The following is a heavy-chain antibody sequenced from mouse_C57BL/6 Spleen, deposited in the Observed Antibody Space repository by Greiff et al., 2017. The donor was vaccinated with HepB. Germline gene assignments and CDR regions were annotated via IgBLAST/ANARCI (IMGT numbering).Heavy chain of an antibody. CDR2: ISDGGSYT. CDR1: GFTFSSYA. D-gene: IGHD4-1*01. CDR3: ARGSLTGTGCAY. J-gene: IGHJ3*01. Sequence: EVQLQESGGGLVKPGGSLKLSCAASGFTFSSYAMSWVRQTPEKRLEWVATISDGGSYTYYPDNVKGRFTISRDNAKNNLYLQMSQLKSEDTAMYYGARGSLTGTGCAYWGQGTLVTVSA. V-gene: IGHV5-4*01.